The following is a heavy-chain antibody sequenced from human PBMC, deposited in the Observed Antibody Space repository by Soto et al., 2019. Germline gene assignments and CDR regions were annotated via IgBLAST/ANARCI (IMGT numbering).Heavy chain of an antibody. CDR1: GYTFTSYY. J-gene: IGHJ6*02. CDR3: ARDDSWELLTYYYYGMDV. D-gene: IGHD1-26*01. Sequence: GASVKVSCKASGYTFTSYYMHWVRQAPGQGLEWMGIINPSGGSTSYAQKFQGRVTMTRDTSTSTVYMELSSLRSEVTAVYYCARDDSWELLTYYYYGMDVWGQGTTVTVSS. CDR2: INPSGGST. V-gene: IGHV1-46*01.